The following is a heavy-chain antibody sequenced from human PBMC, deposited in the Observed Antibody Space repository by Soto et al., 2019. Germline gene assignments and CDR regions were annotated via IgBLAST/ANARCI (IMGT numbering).Heavy chain of an antibody. CDR1: CGSISSYY. Sequence: TLSLTCTVSCGSISSYYWSWIRQPPGKGLEWIGYIYYSGSTNYNPSLKSRVTISVDTSKNQFSLKLSSVTAADTAVYYCAREGSSFFDYWGQGTLVTVSS. D-gene: IGHD6-13*01. CDR3: AREGSSFFDY. J-gene: IGHJ4*02. CDR2: IYYSGST. V-gene: IGHV4-59*01.